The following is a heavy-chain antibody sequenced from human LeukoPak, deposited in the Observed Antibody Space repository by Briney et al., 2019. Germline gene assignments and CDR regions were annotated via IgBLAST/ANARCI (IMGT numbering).Heavy chain of an antibody. Sequence: ASVKVSCKASGYTFTGYYMHWVRQAPGQGLEWMGWINPNSGGTNYAQKFQGWVTMTRDTSISTAYMELSRLRSDDTAVYYCARGGTIGDSIVYFDYWGQGTLVTVSS. CDR2: INPNSGGT. CDR3: ARGGTIGDSIVYFDY. V-gene: IGHV1-2*04. J-gene: IGHJ4*02. D-gene: IGHD2-8*01. CDR1: GYTFTGYY.